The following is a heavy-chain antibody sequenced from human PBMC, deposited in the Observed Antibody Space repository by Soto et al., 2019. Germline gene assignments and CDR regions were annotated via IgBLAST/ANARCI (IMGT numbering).Heavy chain of an antibody. CDR3: ARDRVAAPGGDYYYYGMDV. J-gene: IGHJ6*02. D-gene: IGHD6-6*01. CDR2: IYYSGST. V-gene: IGHV4-59*12. Sequence: SETLSLTCTVSGGSISSYYWSWIRQPPGKGLEWIGYIYYSGSTYYNPSLKSRVTISVDTSKNQFSLKLSSVTAADTAVYYCARDRVAAPGGDYYYYGMDVWGQGTTVTVSS. CDR1: GGSISSYY.